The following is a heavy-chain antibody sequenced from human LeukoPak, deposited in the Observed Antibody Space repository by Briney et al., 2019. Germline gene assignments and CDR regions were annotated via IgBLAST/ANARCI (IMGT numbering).Heavy chain of an antibody. D-gene: IGHD3-10*01. CDR3: AREGWDGSGSLDY. CDR2: ISSSSSYT. J-gene: IGHJ4*02. Sequence: GGSLRLSCAASGFTLSDYYMSWIRQAPGKGLEWVSYISSSSSYTNYADSVKGRFTISRDNSKNTLSLQMNSLRAEDTAVYYCAREGWDGSGSLDYWGQGTLVTVSS. V-gene: IGHV3-11*06. CDR1: GFTLSDYY.